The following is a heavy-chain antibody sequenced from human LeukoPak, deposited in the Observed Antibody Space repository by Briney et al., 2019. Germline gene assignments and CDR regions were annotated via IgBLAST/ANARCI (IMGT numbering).Heavy chain of an antibody. D-gene: IGHD3-9*01. CDR1: GGSLSSGSDY. CDR2: IYASGST. J-gene: IGHJ4*02. Sequence: SETLSLTCTVSGGSLSSGSDYWSWIRQSAGKGLEWIGRIYASGSTNYNPSLKSRVTISVDTSKNQFSLKLSSVTAADTAVYYCARGGFNLLTGYSTKFDYWGQGILVTVSS. CDR3: ARGGFNLLTGYSTKFDY. V-gene: IGHV4-61*02.